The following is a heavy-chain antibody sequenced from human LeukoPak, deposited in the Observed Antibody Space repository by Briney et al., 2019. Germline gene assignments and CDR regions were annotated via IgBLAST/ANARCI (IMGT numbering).Heavy chain of an antibody. J-gene: IGHJ3*02. CDR1: GFTFSTYA. CDR2: ISGSGGST. Sequence: GGSLRLSCVASGFTFSTYAMSWVRQAPGKGLEWVSAISGSGGSTYYADYVKGRFTISSNNSKNTLYLQMNSLRAEDTAVYYGGKEFTGWAFDIWGQGTMVTVSS. CDR3: GKEFTGWAFDI. V-gene: IGHV3-23*01.